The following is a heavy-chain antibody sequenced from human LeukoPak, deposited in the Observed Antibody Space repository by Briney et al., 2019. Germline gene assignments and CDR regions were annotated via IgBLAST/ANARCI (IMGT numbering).Heavy chain of an antibody. V-gene: IGHV6-1*01. D-gene: IGHD6-19*01. Sequence: KASQTLSLTCAISGDSVSSNSATWNWIRQSPSRGLEWLGRTYYRSKWYNDYAVSVKSRITIKPDTSKNQFSLQLNSVTPEDTAVYYCARDGMAVAVGYFDLWGRGTLVTVSS. CDR2: TYYRSKWYN. CDR3: ARDGMAVAVGYFDL. CDR1: GDSVSSNSAT. J-gene: IGHJ2*01.